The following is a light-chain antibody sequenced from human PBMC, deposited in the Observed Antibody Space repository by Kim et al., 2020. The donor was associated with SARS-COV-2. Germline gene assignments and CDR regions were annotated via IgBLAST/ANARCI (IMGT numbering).Light chain of an antibody. CDR2: KDS. V-gene: IGLV3-27*01. J-gene: IGLJ3*02. CDR3: YSAADNVWV. Sequence: VSPGQTVTITCSGDVLAKKYARWFQQKPGQAPVLVIYKDSERPSGVPERFSGSSSGTTVTLTISGAQVEDEADYYCYSAADNVWVFGGGTKVTVL. CDR1: VLAKKY.